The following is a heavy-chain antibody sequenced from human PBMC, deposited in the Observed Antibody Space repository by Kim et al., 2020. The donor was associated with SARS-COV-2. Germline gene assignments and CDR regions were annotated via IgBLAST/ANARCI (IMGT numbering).Heavy chain of an antibody. J-gene: IGHJ4*02. D-gene: IGHD6-19*01. V-gene: IGHV1-8*02. CDR1: GYTFSSYD. CDR3: ATGPSGWYYY. Sequence: ASVKVSCKASGYTFSSYDMHWLRQATGQGLEWMGWLNPNSGNTDFARKFQGRVTMTRHTSISTVYMELSSLRSEDTAVYYCATGPSGWYYYWGQGTLVTVSS. CDR2: LNPNSGNT.